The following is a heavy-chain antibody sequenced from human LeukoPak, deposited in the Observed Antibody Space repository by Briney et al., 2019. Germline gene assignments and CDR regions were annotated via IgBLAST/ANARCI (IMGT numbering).Heavy chain of an antibody. CDR3: AGDNPRSYYYYMDV. V-gene: IGHV3-7*01. D-gene: IGHD1-14*01. CDR2: IKQDGSEK. Sequence: GGSLRLSCAASGFTFSSYWMSWVRQAPGKGLEWVANIKQDGSEKYYVDSVKGRFTISRDNAKNSLYLQMNSLRAEDTAVYYCAGDNPRSYYYYMDVWGKGTTVTVSS. J-gene: IGHJ6*03. CDR1: GFTFSSYW.